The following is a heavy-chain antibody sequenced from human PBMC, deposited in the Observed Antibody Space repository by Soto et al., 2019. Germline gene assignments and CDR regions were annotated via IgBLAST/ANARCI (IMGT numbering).Heavy chain of an antibody. J-gene: IGHJ3*01. CDR1: VGSISSYY. Sequence: QVQLQESGPGLVKPSETLSLTCTVSVGSISSYYWSWIRQPPGTGLEWIGYIYYSGSTNYNPSLKSRVTISVDTSKNQFSLKLSSGTDADTAVYYCERSTDYDILTGYLDDFDLWGHGTMVTVSS. CDR3: ERSTDYDILTGYLDDFDL. D-gene: IGHD3-9*01. V-gene: IGHV4-59*01. CDR2: IYYSGST.